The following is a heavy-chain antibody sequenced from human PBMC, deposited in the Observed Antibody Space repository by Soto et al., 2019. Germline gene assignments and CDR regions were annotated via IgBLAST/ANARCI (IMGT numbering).Heavy chain of an antibody. CDR2: IYPSGTT. CDR3: GSSCYSFLPYYFDY. Sequence: PPGKGLEWIGSIYPSGTTYYNPSLKSRVTISVDTSTNQFPLQRSSVTAADPAVYSCGSSCYSFLPYYFDYCGEGLLLTVHS. D-gene: IGHD3-22*01. J-gene: IGHJ4*02. V-gene: IGHV4-38-2*01.